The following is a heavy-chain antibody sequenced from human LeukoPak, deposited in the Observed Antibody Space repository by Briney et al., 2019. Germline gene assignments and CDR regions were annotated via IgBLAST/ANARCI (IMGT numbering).Heavy chain of an antibody. D-gene: IGHD3-3*01. J-gene: IGHJ4*02. CDR2: SGSGGST. CDR3: AKDFWSGYCPTY. V-gene: IGHV3-23*01. Sequence: GGFLRLSCAASGFTFSSYAMSWVRQAPGKGLEWVSGSGSGGSTHYADSVKGRFTISRDNSKNTLYLQMNSLRAEDTAVYYCAKDFWSGYCPTYWGQGTLVTVSS. CDR1: GFTFSSYA.